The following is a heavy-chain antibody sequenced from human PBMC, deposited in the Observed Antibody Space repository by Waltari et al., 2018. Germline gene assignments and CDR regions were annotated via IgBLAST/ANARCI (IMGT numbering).Heavy chain of an antibody. CDR2: IYHSGST. CDR3: ARLGGKDFDY. Sequence: QVQLQESGPGLVKPSETLSLTCAVSGYSISSGYYWGWIRQPPGKGLEWIGSIYHSGSTYYNPSLKRRVTISVDTSKNQFSLKLSSVTAADTAVYYCARLGGKDFDYWGQGTLVTVSS. V-gene: IGHV4-38-2*01. CDR1: GYSISSGYY. D-gene: IGHD3-16*01. J-gene: IGHJ4*02.